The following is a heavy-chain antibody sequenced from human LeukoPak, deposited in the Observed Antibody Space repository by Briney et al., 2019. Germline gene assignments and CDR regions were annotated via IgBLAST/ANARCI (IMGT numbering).Heavy chain of an antibody. CDR1: GFTFSSYG. J-gene: IGHJ3*02. CDR3: AKDPYYDILLADPFDI. V-gene: IGHV3-23*01. D-gene: IGHD3-9*01. CDR2: TSGSGGRT. Sequence: GGSLRLSCAASGFTFSSYGMSWVRQAPGKGLEWVAATSGSGGRTYYADSVKGRFTISRDNSKNTLYLQMNSLRAEDTAVYYCAKDPYYDILLADPFDIWGQGTMVTVSS.